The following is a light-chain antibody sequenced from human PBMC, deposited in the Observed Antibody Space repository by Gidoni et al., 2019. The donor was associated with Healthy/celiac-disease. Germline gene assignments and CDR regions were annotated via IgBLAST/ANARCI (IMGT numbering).Light chain of an antibody. CDR1: QSISSY. CDR3: QQSDSKPT. CDR2: AAS. J-gene: IGKJ1*01. V-gene: IGKV1-39*01. Sequence: IPMPQSPSSLSASVGDRVTITCLASQSISSYVNWYQQKPGKAPKLLIYAASSLQSGVPSRFSGSGAGTDFTLTISSLKNEEFATYYWQQSDSKPTFGQGTKVESK.